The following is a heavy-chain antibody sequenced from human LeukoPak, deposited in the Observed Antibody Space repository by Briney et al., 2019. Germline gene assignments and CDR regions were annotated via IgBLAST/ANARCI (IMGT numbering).Heavy chain of an antibody. CDR3: AKDLDDSSGYYPDY. CDR1: GFTFSSYA. V-gene: IGHV3-23*01. D-gene: IGHD3-22*01. CDR2: ISGSGGST. Sequence: GGSLKLSCAASGFTFSSYAMSWVRQAPGKGLEWVSAISGSGGSTYYADSVKGRFTISRDNSKNTLYLQMNSLRAEDTAVYYCAKDLDDSSGYYPDYWGQGTLVTVSS. J-gene: IGHJ4*02.